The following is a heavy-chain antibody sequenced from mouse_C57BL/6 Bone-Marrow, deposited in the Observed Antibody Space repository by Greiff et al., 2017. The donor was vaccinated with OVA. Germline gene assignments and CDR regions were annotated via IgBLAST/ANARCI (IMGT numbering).Heavy chain of an antibody. D-gene: IGHD2-4*01. V-gene: IGHV1-81*01. Sequence: VKLVESGAELARPGASVKLSCKASGYTFTSYGISWVKQRTGQGLEWIGEIYPRSGNTYYNEKFKGKATLTADKSSSTAYMELRSLTSEDSAVYFCARGDYDGVYYAMDYWGQGTSVTVSS. CDR3: ARGDYDGVYYAMDY. CDR1: GYTFTSYG. CDR2: IYPRSGNT. J-gene: IGHJ4*01.